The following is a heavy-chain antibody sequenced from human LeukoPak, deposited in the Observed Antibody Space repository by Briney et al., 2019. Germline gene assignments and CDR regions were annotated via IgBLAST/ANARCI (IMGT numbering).Heavy chain of an antibody. Sequence: SETLSLTCSVSGGLITSTIHYWAWIRQPPGKGLEWIASTYYNGITYYNASLESRVTMSVDTSRNQFSLRLRSVSAADTSVYYCARQPTVRRGAVASNFDYWGQGTLVTVSS. D-gene: IGHD6-19*01. J-gene: IGHJ4*02. CDR3: ARQPTVRRGAVASNFDY. CDR1: GGLITSTIHY. V-gene: IGHV4-39*01. CDR2: TYYNGIT.